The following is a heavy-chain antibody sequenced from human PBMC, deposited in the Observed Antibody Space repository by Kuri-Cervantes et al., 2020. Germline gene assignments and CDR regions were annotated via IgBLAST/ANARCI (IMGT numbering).Heavy chain of an antibody. Sequence: GESLKISCAASGFSFSSYAMYWVRQAPGKGLEWVAVISYDGSNKYYADSVKGRFTISRDNSKNTLYLQMNSLRAEDTAVYYCARDPRGCSYGYPPFDWGQGTLVTVSS. D-gene: IGHD5-18*01. J-gene: IGHJ4*02. CDR2: ISYDGSNK. V-gene: IGHV3-30-3*01. CDR3: ARDPRGCSYGYPPFD. CDR1: GFSFSSYA.